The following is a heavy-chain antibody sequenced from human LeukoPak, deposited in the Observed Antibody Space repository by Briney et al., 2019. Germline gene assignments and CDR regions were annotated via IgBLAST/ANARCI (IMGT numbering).Heavy chain of an antibody. CDR1: GFTFSSYAM. CDR3: ARVSHIMITFGGPFDP. Sequence: GSLRLSCAASGFTFSSYAMSWVRQPPGKGLEWIGEIYHSGSTNYNPSLKSRVTISVDKSKNQFSLKLSSVTAADTAVYYCARVSHIMITFGGPFDPWGQGTLVTVSS. V-gene: IGHV4-4*02. CDR2: IYHSGST. J-gene: IGHJ5*02. D-gene: IGHD3-16*01.